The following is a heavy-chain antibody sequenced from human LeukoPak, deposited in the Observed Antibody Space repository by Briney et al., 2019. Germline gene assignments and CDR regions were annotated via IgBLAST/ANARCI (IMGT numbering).Heavy chain of an antibody. CDR2: IGTASDT. J-gene: IGHJ6*03. V-gene: IGHV3-13*01. CDR1: GITFSSFD. Sequence: GGSLRLSCAASGITFSSFDMHWVRQPTGQGMEWVSTIGTASDTYYPGSVEGRFTLSRDNANNSFYLQMNSLTAGDTAVYYCARGPPRGKYYYMDVWGKGTTVTVSS. CDR3: ARGPPRGKYYYMDV. D-gene: IGHD1-1*01.